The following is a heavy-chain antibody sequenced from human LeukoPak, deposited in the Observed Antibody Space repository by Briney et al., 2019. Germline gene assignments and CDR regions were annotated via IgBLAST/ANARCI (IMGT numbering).Heavy chain of an antibody. CDR1: GYTFTSYY. Sequence: ASVKVSCKASGYTFTSYYMHWVRQAPGQGLEWMGGIIPIFGSSNYAQKFQGRVTITADESTTTAYMELSSLRSEDTAVYYCAREDRIVAAFDIWGQGTMVTVSS. CDR2: IIPIFGSS. J-gene: IGHJ3*02. V-gene: IGHV1-69*13. CDR3: AREDRIVAAFDI. D-gene: IGHD1-14*01.